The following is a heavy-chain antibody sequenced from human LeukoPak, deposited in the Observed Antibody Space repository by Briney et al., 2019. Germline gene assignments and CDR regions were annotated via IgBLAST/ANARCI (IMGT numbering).Heavy chain of an antibody. CDR2: ISYDGSDK. CDR1: GFTFSSYG. V-gene: IGHV3-30*18. CDR3: AKDSSVVETTTTAFDF. J-gene: IGHJ3*01. D-gene: IGHD1-26*01. Sequence: GGSLRLSCAASGFTFSSYGMHWVRQAPGKGLEWVAVISYDGSDKYYADSVKGRFTISRDNSKNTLYLQMNSLRAEDTAVYYCAKDSSVVETTTTAFDFWGQGTMVTVSS.